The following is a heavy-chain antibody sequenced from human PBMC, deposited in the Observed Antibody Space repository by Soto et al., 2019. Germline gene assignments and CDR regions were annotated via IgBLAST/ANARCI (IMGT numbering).Heavy chain of an antibody. CDR1: GGTFSSYA. J-gene: IGHJ4*02. D-gene: IGHD6-19*01. Sequence: GASVKVSCKASGGTFSSYAISWVRQAPGQGLEWMGGIIPIFGTANYAQKFQGRVTITADESTSTAYMELSSLRSEDTAVYYCVRYSSGPGRPPMVDYWGQGTLVTVSS. CDR2: IIPIFGTA. CDR3: VRYSSGPGRPPMVDY. V-gene: IGHV1-69*13.